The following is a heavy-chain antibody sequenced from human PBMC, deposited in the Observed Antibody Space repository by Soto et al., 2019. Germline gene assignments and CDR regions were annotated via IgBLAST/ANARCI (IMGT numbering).Heavy chain of an antibody. Sequence: QVQLVESGGGVVQPGRSLRLSCAASGFTFSSYGMHWVRQAPGKGREWVAVIWYDGSNKYYADSVKGRFTISRDNSKNTLYLQMNSLRVEDTAVYYCARGTFNYYDGMDVWGQGTTVTVSS. J-gene: IGHJ6*02. CDR2: IWYDGSNK. CDR1: GFTFSSYG. D-gene: IGHD1-1*01. CDR3: ARGTFNYYDGMDV. V-gene: IGHV3-33*01.